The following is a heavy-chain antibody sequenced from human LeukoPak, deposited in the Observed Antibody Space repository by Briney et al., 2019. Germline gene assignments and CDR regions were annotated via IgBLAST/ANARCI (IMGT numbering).Heavy chain of an antibody. D-gene: IGHD3-3*01. CDR2: IWYDGSSK. CDR3: ARSVDFWSGYQDY. Sequence: GGSLRLSCAASGFTFNSYGMHWVRQAPGKGLEWVAVIWYDGSSKYYAASVKGRFTISRDNSKNTLYLQMNSLRAEDTAVYYCARSVDFWSGYQDYWGPGTLVTVSS. CDR1: GFTFNSYG. J-gene: IGHJ4*02. V-gene: IGHV3-33*01.